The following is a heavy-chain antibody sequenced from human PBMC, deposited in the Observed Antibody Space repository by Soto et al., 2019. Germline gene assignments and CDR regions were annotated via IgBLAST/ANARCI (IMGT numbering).Heavy chain of an antibody. CDR2: INVATGNT. Sequence: QVQLVQSGAEVKKPGASVKVSCKASGYTFSNYAVHWVRQAPGQRLEWMGWINVATGNTKYSQTFQSRVTITRDTSASTAYMELSGLRSEDTAVYYCARRYYYGMSAYSYDWFDPWGQGTLVTVSS. V-gene: IGHV1-3*01. D-gene: IGHD3-22*01. J-gene: IGHJ5*02. CDR1: GYTFSNYA. CDR3: ARRYYYGMSAYSYDWFDP.